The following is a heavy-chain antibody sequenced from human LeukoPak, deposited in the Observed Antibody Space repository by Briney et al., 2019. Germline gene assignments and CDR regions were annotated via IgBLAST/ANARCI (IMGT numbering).Heavy chain of an antibody. CDR1: GYTFTSYG. CDR2: ISAYNGNT. V-gene: IGHV1-18*01. CDR3: ARGRGSYSHYYYYYMDV. Sequence: ASVKVSCKASGYTFTSYGISWVRQAPGQGLEWMGWISAYNGNTNYAQKLQGRVTMTTDTSTSTAYMELRGLRSDDTAVYYCARGRGSYSHYYYYYMDVWGKGTTVTVSS. J-gene: IGHJ6*03. D-gene: IGHD1-26*01.